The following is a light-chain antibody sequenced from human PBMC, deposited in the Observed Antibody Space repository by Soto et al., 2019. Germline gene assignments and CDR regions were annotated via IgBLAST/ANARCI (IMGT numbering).Light chain of an antibody. CDR2: DVT. V-gene: IGLV2-14*03. Sequence: QSALTQPASVSGSPGQSITISCTGTSSDVGGCNYVSWYQQPPGKAPKLMIYDVTNRPSGLSNRFSGSKSGNTASLTISGLQAEDEADYYCSSCTSSNTHVVFGGGTQLTVL. CDR3: SSCTSSNTHVV. J-gene: IGLJ2*01. CDR1: SSDVGGCNY.